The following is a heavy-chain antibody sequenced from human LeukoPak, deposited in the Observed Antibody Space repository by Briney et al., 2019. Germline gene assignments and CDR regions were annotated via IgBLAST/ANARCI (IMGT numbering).Heavy chain of an antibody. Sequence: PGRSLRLSCAASGFTFSNYGMHWVRQAPGKGLEWVAVISYDGSCKYYSDSVKGRFTISRDNSKNTLYLQMNSLRAEDAAVYYCAKGQRRHVDIVATIPFDYWGQGTLVTVSS. CDR3: AKGQRRHVDIVATIPFDY. CDR2: ISYDGSCK. V-gene: IGHV3-30*18. J-gene: IGHJ4*02. CDR1: GFTFSNYG. D-gene: IGHD5-12*01.